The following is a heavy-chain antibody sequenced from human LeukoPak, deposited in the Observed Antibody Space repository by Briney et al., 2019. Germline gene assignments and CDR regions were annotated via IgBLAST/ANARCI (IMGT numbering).Heavy chain of an antibody. Sequence: ASVKVSCKASGYTFTSYDISWVRQATGQGLEWMGWMNPNSGNTGYAQKFQGRVTMTRNASISTAYMELSSLRSEDTAVYYCARHEAAGDYVDYWGQGTLVTVSS. D-gene: IGHD4-17*01. CDR2: MNPNSGNT. J-gene: IGHJ4*02. CDR3: ARHEAAGDYVDY. CDR1: GYTFTSYD. V-gene: IGHV1-8*01.